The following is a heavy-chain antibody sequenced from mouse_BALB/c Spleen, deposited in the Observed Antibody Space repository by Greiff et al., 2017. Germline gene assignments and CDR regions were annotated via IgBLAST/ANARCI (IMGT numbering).Heavy chain of an antibody. Sequence: VQLQQSAAELARPGASVKMSCKASGYTFTSYTMHWVKQRPGQGLEWIGYINPSSGYTEYNQKFKDKTTLTADKSSSTAYMQLSSLTSEDSAVYYCARRGYGNFLYYAMDYWGQGTSGTVSS. CDR3: ARRGYGNFLYYAMDY. CDR1: GYTFTSYT. CDR2: INPSSGYT. J-gene: IGHJ4*01. D-gene: IGHD2-1*01. V-gene: IGHV1-4*02.